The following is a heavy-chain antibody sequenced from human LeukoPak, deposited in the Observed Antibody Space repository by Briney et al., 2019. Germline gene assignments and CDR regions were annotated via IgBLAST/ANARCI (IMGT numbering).Heavy chain of an antibody. CDR1: GYTFTSYG. CDR2: ITAYNDNT. D-gene: IGHD3-10*01. V-gene: IGHV1-18*01. CDR3: ARALLWFGEPSHIDY. J-gene: IGHJ4*02. Sequence: GASVKVSCKASGYTFTSYGISWVRQAPGQGLEWMGRITAYNDNTNYAQKLQGRVTMTTDTSTSTAYMELRSLRSGGTAVYYCARALLWFGEPSHIDYWGQGTLVTASS.